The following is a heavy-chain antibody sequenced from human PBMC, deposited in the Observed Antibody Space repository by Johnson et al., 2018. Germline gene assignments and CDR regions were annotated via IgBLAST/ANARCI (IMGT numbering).Heavy chain of an antibody. V-gene: IGHV3-33*01. CDR3: ARDLGAFDI. Sequence: VQLVQSGGGVVQPGRSLRLSCAASGFTFSSYGMHWVRQAPGKGLEWVAVIWYDGRNKYYADSVKGRFTISSDNSKNTLYLQMNSLRAEDTAVYYCARDLGAFDIWGQGTMVTVSS. CDR2: IWYDGRNK. CDR1: GFTFSSYG. J-gene: IGHJ3*02.